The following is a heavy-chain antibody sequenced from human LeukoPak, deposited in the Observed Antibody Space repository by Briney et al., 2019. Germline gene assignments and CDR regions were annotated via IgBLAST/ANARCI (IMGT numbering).Heavy chain of an antibody. CDR2: IKQDGTEK. J-gene: IGHJ4*02. CDR1: GFTFSTYW. D-gene: IGHD3-10*01. V-gene: IGHV3-7*01. CDR3: TRDITLTRGGRSDY. Sequence: GGSLRLSCAASGFTFSTYWMSWVRQAPGKGLEWVAIIKQDGTEKYYVDSVKGRFTISRDNAKNTLYLQMNSLRAEDTAVYYCTRDITLTRGGRSDYWGQGTLVTVSA.